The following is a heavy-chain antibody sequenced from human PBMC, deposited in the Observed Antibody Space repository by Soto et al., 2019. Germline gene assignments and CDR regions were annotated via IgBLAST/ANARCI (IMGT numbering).Heavy chain of an antibody. CDR3: AAGGGLPRYY. Sequence: QLQLQESGSGLVKPSQTLSLTCAVSGGSISSGGYSWSWIRQPPGKGLEWIGYIYHSGSTYYNPSIKSRATISVHRSKNQCSLKLSSVTAADTAVYYCAAGGGLPRYYWGQGTLVTVSS. J-gene: IGHJ4*02. D-gene: IGHD5-12*01. CDR1: GGSISSGGYS. CDR2: IYHSGST. V-gene: IGHV4-30-2*01.